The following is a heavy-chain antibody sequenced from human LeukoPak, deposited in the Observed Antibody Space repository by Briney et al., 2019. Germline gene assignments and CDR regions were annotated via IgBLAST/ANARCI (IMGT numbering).Heavy chain of an antibody. CDR3: AGGIGSNEAFDM. V-gene: IGHV3-74*03. CDR1: GFTFSSNW. J-gene: IGHJ3*02. Sequence: GGSLRLSCAASGFTFSSNWMHWVRQAPGKGLVWVARIYSDGSGTTYADSVKGRFTISRDNARDTLFLQMDSLRAEDTAVYYCAGGIGSNEAFDMWGQGTLVTVSS. D-gene: IGHD1-1*01. CDR2: IYSDGSGT.